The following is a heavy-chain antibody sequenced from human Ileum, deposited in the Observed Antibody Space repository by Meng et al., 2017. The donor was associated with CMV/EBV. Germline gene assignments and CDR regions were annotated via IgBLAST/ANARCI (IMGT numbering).Heavy chain of an antibody. CDR2: LSSSGDAI. J-gene: IGHJ4*02. Sequence: ASGFTCSDYYMTWIRQAPGKGLEWVSYLSSSGDAIYYADSVKGRFTISRDNVKNSLYLQMSSLRAEDTAVYYCARDKVATRKLFDYWGQGTLVTVSS. CDR1: GFTCSDYY. D-gene: IGHD6-6*01. V-gene: IGHV3-11*04. CDR3: ARDKVATRKLFDY.